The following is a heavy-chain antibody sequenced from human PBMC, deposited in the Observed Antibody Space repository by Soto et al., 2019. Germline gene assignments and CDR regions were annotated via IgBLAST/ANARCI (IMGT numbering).Heavy chain of an antibody. CDR1: GFTFSSYA. D-gene: IGHD3-10*01. CDR3: AKDPIVSSGPIHYYYGMDV. Sequence: GGSLRLSCAASGFTFSSYAMNWVRQAPGKGLEWVSGISGSGGITYYADSVKGRFTISRDNSKNTLYLQMNSLRAEDTAVYSCAKDPIVSSGPIHYYYGMDVWGQGTTVTVSS. V-gene: IGHV3-23*01. CDR2: ISGSGGIT. J-gene: IGHJ6*02.